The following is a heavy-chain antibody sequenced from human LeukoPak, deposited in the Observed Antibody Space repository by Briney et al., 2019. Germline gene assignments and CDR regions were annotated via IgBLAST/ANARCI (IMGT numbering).Heavy chain of an antibody. Sequence: PGGSLRLSCAASGVSLSDSHMHWVRQAPGKGLEWMGGIYPGDSDTIYRPSFQGQVTISADKSISTAYLQWSSLKASDTAMYYCARHPHDSSGYYDYWGQGTLVTVSS. D-gene: IGHD3-22*01. J-gene: IGHJ4*02. CDR1: GVSLSDSH. CDR2: IYPGDSDT. CDR3: ARHPHDSSGYYDY. V-gene: IGHV5-51*01.